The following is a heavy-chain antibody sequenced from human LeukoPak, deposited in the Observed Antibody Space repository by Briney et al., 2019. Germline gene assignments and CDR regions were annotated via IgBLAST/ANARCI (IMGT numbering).Heavy chain of an antibody. J-gene: IGHJ4*02. CDR1: GYTFTIYG. CDR2: INTYSGNR. V-gene: IGHV1-18*01. CDR3: GRDSFDY. Sequence: ASVKVSFKASGYTFTIYGFTWVRQAPGQGLEWMGWINTYSGNRNYTQMLQGRVTFTTDTSTSTAYMELRSLRSDDTAVYYCGRDSFDYWGQGTLVTVSS.